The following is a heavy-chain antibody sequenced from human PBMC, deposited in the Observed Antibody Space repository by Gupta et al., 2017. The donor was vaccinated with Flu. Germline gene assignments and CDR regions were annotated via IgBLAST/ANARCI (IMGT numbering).Heavy chain of an antibody. CDR2: IKSKTDGGTT. J-gene: IGHJ4*02. Sequence: EVQLVESGGGLVKPGGSLRLSCAASGFTFSNAWMSWVRQAPGKGLEWVGRIKSKTDGGTTDYAAPVKGRFTISRDDSKNTLYLQMNSLKTEDTAVYYCTTSPYCSSTSCHEKRHDYWGQGTLVTVSS. CDR1: GFTFSNAW. V-gene: IGHV3-15*01. CDR3: TTSPYCSSTSCHEKRHDY. D-gene: IGHD2-2*01.